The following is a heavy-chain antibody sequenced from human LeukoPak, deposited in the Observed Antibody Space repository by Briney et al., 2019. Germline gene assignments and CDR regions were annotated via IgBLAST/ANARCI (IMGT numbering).Heavy chain of an antibody. CDR3: ARPGTGYTLDY. V-gene: IGHV1-69*04. D-gene: IGHD3-9*01. Sequence: SVKVSCKASGYTFTSYDISWVRQAPGQGLEWMGRIIPILGIANYAQKFQGRVTITADKSTSTAYMELSSLRSEDTAVYYCARPGTGYTLDYWGQGTLVTVSS. J-gene: IGHJ4*02. CDR2: IIPILGIA. CDR1: GYTFTSYD.